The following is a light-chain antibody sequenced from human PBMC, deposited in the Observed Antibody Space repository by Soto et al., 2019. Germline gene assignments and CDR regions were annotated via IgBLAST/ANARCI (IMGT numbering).Light chain of an antibody. CDR2: GAS. CDR1: QSVGSN. V-gene: IGKV3-15*01. CDR3: QQYNNWPPDRT. J-gene: IGKJ1*01. Sequence: EIVMTQSPATLSVSPGERATLSCRASQSVGSNLAWYQQKPGQAPRLLIYGASTRATGIPARFSGSGSGTEFTRSISSLQSEDVAIYFCQQYNNWPPDRTFGQGTKVEIK.